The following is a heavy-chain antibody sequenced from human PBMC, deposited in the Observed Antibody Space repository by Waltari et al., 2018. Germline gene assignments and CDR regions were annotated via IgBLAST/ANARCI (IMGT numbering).Heavy chain of an antibody. Sequence: LQLKESGPGLVKPSETLSLTCTVAGGYIRSSSYAWGGIRQPPGKGLEWIGSIYYSGSTYYNPSLKSRVTISVDTSKNQFSLKLSSVTAADTAVYYCAREYRGRWAFDIWGQGTMVTVSS. CDR3: AREYRGRWAFDI. CDR1: GGYIRSSSYA. J-gene: IGHJ3*02. V-gene: IGHV4-39*07. CDR2: IYYSGST. D-gene: IGHD2-15*01.